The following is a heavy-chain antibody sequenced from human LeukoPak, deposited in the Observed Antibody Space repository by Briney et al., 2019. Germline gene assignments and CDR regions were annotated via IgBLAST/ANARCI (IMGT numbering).Heavy chain of an antibody. J-gene: IGHJ4*02. Sequence: GGSLRLSCAASGFTFSTYVMSWVRQAPGKVLEWVSTISASGVGTYYADSVKGRFTVSRDNSKNTLYLQMNSLRAEDTAVYFCANLRGSGSSYFDSWGQGTLVTVSS. CDR1: GFTFSTYV. CDR3: ANLRGSGSSYFDS. V-gene: IGHV3-23*01. CDR2: ISASGVGT. D-gene: IGHD3-10*01.